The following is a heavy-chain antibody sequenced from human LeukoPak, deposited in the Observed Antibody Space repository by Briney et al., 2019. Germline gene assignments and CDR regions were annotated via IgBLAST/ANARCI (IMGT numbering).Heavy chain of an antibody. J-gene: IGHJ4*02. V-gene: IGHV5-51*01. CDR1: GYSFTSYW. CDR3: ARQDGSGSIDY. CDR2: IYHGDSDT. Sequence: PGESLKISCKGSGYSFTSYWIGRVGPMPGKGVEWMGIIYHGDSDTRYSPCFQGQVTISADKSISTAYRQWRSLKASDTAMYYCARQDGSGSIDYWGQGKLVTASS. D-gene: IGHD3-10*01.